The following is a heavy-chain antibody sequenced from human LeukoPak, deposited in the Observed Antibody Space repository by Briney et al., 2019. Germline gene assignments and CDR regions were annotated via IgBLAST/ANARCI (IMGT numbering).Heavy chain of an antibody. J-gene: IGHJ4*02. CDR3: ARDLAGGDDY. CDR2: IDTDGSIT. CDR1: GFTFSSSW. V-gene: IGHV3-74*03. Sequence: QPGGTLRLSCAASGFTFSSSWMRWVRQVPGEGLVWVSRIDTDGSITLYADSVKGRFTVSRDNAKNTLYFEMNSLRVDDTAVYYCARDLAGGDDYWGQGTLVTVSS. D-gene: IGHD2-15*01.